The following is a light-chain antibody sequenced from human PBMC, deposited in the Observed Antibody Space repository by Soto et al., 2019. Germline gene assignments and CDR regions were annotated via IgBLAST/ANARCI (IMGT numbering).Light chain of an antibody. J-gene: IGKJ1*01. CDR2: DAS. V-gene: IGKV3-11*01. Sequence: IGLTQSPATLSLSPWERATLSCRTSQSVRNYLAWYQQKPGQAPRLLIYDASNRATGIPDRFSGSGSGTDFTLTISSLEPEDFAAYYCQQRSNWPRTFGQGTKV. CDR1: QSVRNY. CDR3: QQRSNWPRT.